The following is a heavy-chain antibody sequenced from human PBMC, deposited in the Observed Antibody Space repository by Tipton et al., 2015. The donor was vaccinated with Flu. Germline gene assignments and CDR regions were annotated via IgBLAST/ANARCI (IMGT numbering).Heavy chain of an antibody. Sequence: SLRLSCAASGFTFSSYSMNWVRQAPGKGLEWVSSISSSSSYIYYADSVKGRFTISRDNAKNSLYLQMSSLRAEDTAVYYCATRGVVAPFRAFDIWGQGTMVTVSS. CDR2: ISSSSSYI. D-gene: IGHD2-15*01. V-gene: IGHV3-21*01. J-gene: IGHJ3*02. CDR3: ATRGVVAPFRAFDI. CDR1: GFTFSSYS.